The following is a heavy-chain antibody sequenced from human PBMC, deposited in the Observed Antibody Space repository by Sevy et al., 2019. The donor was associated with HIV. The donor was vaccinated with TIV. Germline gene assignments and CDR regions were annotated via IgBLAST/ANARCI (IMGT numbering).Heavy chain of an antibody. CDR1: GFTFSSYA. Sequence: GGSLRLSCAASGFTFSSYAMHWVRQAPGKGLEWVAVISYDGSNKYYADSVKGRFTISRENSKNTLYLQMNSLRAEDTAVYYCAREGAYCSSTSCYTRNYYGMDVWGQGTTVTVSS. CDR3: AREGAYCSSTSCYTRNYYGMDV. D-gene: IGHD2-2*02. J-gene: IGHJ6*02. CDR2: ISYDGSNK. V-gene: IGHV3-30*04.